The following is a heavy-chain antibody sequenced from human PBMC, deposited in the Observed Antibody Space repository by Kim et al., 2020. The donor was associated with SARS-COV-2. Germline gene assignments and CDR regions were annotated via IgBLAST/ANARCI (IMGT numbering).Heavy chain of an antibody. J-gene: IGHJ4*02. CDR2: IKQDGSEK. Sequence: GGSLRLSCAASGFTFSSYWMSWVRQAPGKGLEWVANIKQDGSEKYYVDSVKGRFTISRDNAKNSLYLQMNSLRAEDTAVYYCVVYCSGGTCWDWGQGTLVTVSS. CDR1: GFTFSSYW. CDR3: VVYCSGGTCWD. D-gene: IGHD2-15*01. V-gene: IGHV3-7*03.